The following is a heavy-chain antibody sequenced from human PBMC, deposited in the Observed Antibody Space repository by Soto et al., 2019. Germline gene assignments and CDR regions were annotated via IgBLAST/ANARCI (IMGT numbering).Heavy chain of an antibody. CDR2: ISSSYT. CDR3: AKGEYYDSWSADFDI. V-gene: IGHV3-11*06. J-gene: IGHJ3*02. CDR1: GFTFSDYY. D-gene: IGHD3-3*01. Sequence: GGSLRLSCAASGFTFSDYYMSWIRQAPGKGLEWVSYISSSYTNYADSVKGRSTISRDNAKNSLYLQMNSLRAEDTAVYYCAKGEYYDSWSADFDIWGQGTMVTVSS.